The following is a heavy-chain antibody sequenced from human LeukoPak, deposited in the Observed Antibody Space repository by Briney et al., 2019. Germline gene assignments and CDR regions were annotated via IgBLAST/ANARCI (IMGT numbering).Heavy chain of an antibody. CDR2: IYYSGST. CDR1: GGSISSSSYY. V-gene: IGHV4-39*07. D-gene: IGHD1-26*01. Sequence: PSETLSLTCTVSGGSISSSSYYWGWIRQPPGKGLEWIGSIYYSGSTYYNPFLKSRVTISVDTSKNQFYLKLSSVTAADTAVYYCAREAWELAYYFDYWGQGTLVTASS. J-gene: IGHJ4*02. CDR3: AREAWELAYYFDY.